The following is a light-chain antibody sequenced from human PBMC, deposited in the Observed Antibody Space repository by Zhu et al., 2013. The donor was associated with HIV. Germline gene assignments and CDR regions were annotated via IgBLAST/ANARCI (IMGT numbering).Light chain of an antibody. CDR2: GAS. CDR1: QSVTGTF. CDR3: QQYATSPYN. Sequence: EIVLTQSPGTLSLSPGERATLSCRASQSVTGTFLAWYRKRPGQAPRVLIYGASTRATGIPDRFSGSGSGTNFTLTISRLEPEDFAVYYCQQYATSPYNFGQGTKLDLK. V-gene: IGKV3-20*01. J-gene: IGKJ2*01.